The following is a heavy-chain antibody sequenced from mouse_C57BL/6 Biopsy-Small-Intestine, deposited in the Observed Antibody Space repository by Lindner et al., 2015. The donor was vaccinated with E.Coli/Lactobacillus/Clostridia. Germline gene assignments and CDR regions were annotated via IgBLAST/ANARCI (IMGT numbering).Heavy chain of an antibody. Sequence: VQLQESGPELVKPGASVKLSCKASGYTFTNIDMTWVKQRPGHGLEWIGEILPGSGSTNYNEKFKGKATFTADTSSNTAYMQLSSLTTEDSAIYYCARWLLNWYFDVWGTGTTVTVSS. J-gene: IGHJ1*03. CDR2: ILPGSGST. D-gene: IGHD2-3*01. CDR1: GYTFTNID. V-gene: IGHV1-9*01. CDR3: ARWLLNWYFDV.